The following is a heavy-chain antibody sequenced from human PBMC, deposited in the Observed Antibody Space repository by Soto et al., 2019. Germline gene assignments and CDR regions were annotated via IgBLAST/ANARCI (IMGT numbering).Heavy chain of an antibody. CDR1: GGTFSSYA. CDR3: ARDMDSYGFGLDY. D-gene: IGHD5-18*01. V-gene: IGHV1-69*13. CDR2: IIPIFGTA. J-gene: IGHJ4*02. Sequence: GASVKVSCKASGGTFSSYAISWVRQAPGQGLEWMGGIIPIFGTANYAQKFQGRVTITADESTSTAYMELSSLRSEDTAVYYCARDMDSYGFGLDYWGQGTLVTVSS.